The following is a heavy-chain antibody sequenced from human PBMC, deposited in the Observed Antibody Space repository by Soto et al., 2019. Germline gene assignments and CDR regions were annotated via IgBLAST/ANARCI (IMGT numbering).Heavy chain of an antibody. J-gene: IGHJ3*02. V-gene: IGHV3-66*01. CDR1: GFIVSDTY. D-gene: IGHD2-15*01. Sequence: EVQLVESGGGLVQPGGSLRLSCTASGFIVSDTYVNWVRQAPGKGLEWVSVISNRGDTHYADSVRGRFSLSRDISDNTFHLQMNNLRVEETAVYYCAREPRYCRGGSCSITGDAYDIWGQGTMVTVSS. CDR3: AREPRYCRGGSCSITGDAYDI. CDR2: ISNRGDT.